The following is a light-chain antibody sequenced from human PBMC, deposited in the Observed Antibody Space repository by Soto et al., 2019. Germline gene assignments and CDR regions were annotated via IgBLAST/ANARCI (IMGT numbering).Light chain of an antibody. Sequence: DIPMTQSPSSLSASVGDRVTITCQASQAISNYLNWYQQKPGKAPKLLIYDASNLETGVPSRFSGSGSGTDFTCAISSLLLEDISTYYCQQYDNRPPFTVGPGTKVDIK. V-gene: IGKV1-33*01. J-gene: IGKJ3*01. CDR3: QQYDNRPPFT. CDR1: QAISNY. CDR2: DAS.